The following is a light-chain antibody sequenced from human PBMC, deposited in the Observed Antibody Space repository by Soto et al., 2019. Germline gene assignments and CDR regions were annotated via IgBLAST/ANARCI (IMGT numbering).Light chain of an antibody. CDR1: QSINSE. V-gene: IGKV3-15*01. J-gene: IGKJ2*01. CDR2: GAS. Sequence: EIVMTQSPATLSLSPGERAALSCRASQSINSELAWYQQKPGQPPRLLIYGASTRATGVPARFTGSESGSEFTITISGLQSEDFAVYYWQQGHNWPLTFGPGTRLEI. CDR3: QQGHNWPLT.